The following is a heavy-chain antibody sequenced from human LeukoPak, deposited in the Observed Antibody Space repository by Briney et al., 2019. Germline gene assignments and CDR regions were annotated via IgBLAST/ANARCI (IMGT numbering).Heavy chain of an antibody. V-gene: IGHV1-69*02. D-gene: IGHD2-21*01. CDR2: IIPILGIA. J-gene: IGHJ3*02. CDR3: ARVCGDCHVGGAFDI. CDR1: GGTFSSYT. Sequence: GASVKVSCKASGGTFSSYTISWVRQAPGQGLEWMGRIIPILGIANSAQEFQGRVTITADKSTSTAYMELSSLRSEDTAVYYCARVCGDCHVGGAFDIWGQGTMVTVSS.